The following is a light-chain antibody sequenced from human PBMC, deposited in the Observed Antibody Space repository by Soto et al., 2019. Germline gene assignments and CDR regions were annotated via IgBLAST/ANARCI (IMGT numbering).Light chain of an antibody. Sequence: IVLTQSPVPLSLSPGERATLSCRASRSFASSYLGWYQQKPGQAPRLLIYAASTRATGIPDRFSGSGSATDFTLTISRLEPEDSAVYYCQHYDSSPPYTFGQGTKLEIK. CDR3: QHYDSSPPYT. CDR1: RSFASSY. J-gene: IGKJ2*01. CDR2: AAS. V-gene: IGKV3-20*01.